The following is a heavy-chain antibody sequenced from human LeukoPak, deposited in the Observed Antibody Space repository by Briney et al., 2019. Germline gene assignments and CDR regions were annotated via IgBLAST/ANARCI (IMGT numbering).Heavy chain of an antibody. V-gene: IGHV1-18*01. CDR3: ARDPLTSTWSPYYFTLDV. CDR1: GYSFTSYA. D-gene: IGHD6-13*01. Sequence: ASVKVSCKASGYSFTSYAYNWVRQAPGQGLEWMGWISAYDGGTKYAQDLQGRVTMTTDTSTRTAYMEPTRLTSDDTAVYYCARDPLTSTWSPYYFTLDVWGQGTTVSVSS. J-gene: IGHJ6*02. CDR2: ISAYDGGT.